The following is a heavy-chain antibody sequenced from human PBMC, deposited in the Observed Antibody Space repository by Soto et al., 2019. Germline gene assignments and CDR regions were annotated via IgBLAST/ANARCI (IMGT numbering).Heavy chain of an antibody. CDR3: ARWGPGTYCDY. Sequence: EVQLLESGGGLVQPGGSLRLSCAASGFTFSSYAMRWVRQAPGKGLEWVSAISGSGGSTYYADSVKGRFTISRDNSKNTLYLQMNSLRAEYAAVDYCARWGPGTYCDYWGQGTLVTVSS. CDR2: ISGSGGST. D-gene: IGHD6-13*01. V-gene: IGHV3-23*01. CDR1: GFTFSSYA. J-gene: IGHJ4*02.